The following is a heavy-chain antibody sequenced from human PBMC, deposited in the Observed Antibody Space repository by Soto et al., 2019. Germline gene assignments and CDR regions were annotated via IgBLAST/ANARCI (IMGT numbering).Heavy chain of an antibody. Sequence: GGSLRLSCAASGFTFSNYAMNWVRQAPGRGLEWVSGISDGGGDTYYADSVKGRFTISRDNSKNTLYLQMTSLRAEDTAVYHCAKDHFGSGSYRFDYWGQGTLVTVSS. CDR2: ISDGGGDT. CDR1: GFTFSNYA. V-gene: IGHV3-23*01. CDR3: AKDHFGSGSYRFDY. D-gene: IGHD3-10*01. J-gene: IGHJ4*02.